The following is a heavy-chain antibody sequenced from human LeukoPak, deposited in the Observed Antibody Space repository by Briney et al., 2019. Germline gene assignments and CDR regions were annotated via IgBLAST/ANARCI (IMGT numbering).Heavy chain of an antibody. J-gene: IGHJ4*02. D-gene: IGHD5-18*01. V-gene: IGHV1-2*02. Sequence: GASVKVSCKASGYTFTSYGISWVRQAPGQGLEWMGWINPNSGGTNYAQKFQGRVTMTRDTSISTAYMELSRLRSDDTAVYYCARSVVQLWLRGQHYFDYWGQGTLVTVSS. CDR2: INPNSGGT. CDR1: GYTFTSYG. CDR3: ARSVVQLWLRGQHYFDY.